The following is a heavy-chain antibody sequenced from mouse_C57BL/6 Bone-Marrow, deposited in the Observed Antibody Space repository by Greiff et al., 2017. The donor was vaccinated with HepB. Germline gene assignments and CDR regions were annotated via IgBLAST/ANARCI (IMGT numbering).Heavy chain of an antibody. CDR1: GFTFSDYY. Sequence: EVKVVESGGGLVQPGGSLKLSCAASGFTFSDYYMYWVRQTPEKRLEWVAYISNGGGSTYYPDTVKGRCTISRDNAKNTLYLQLSRLKSEDTAMYYCARHDGYYAWFAYWGQGTLVTVSA. J-gene: IGHJ3*01. CDR2: ISNGGGST. V-gene: IGHV5-12*01. D-gene: IGHD2-3*01. CDR3: ARHDGYYAWFAY.